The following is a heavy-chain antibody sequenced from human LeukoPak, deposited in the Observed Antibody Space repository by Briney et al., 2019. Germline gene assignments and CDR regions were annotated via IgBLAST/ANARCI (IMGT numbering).Heavy chain of an antibody. Sequence: PSETLSLTCTVSGDSFSYFYWSWIRQPPGKGLEWIGYIYNSGSTNYNPSLKSRVTISLDTSKNQFSLKLSSVTAADTAVYYFARDYYDSSGYLEEAFDIWGQGTMVTVSS. V-gene: IGHV4-59*01. CDR3: ARDYYDSSGYLEEAFDI. J-gene: IGHJ3*02. CDR1: GDSFSYFY. D-gene: IGHD3-22*01. CDR2: IYNSGST.